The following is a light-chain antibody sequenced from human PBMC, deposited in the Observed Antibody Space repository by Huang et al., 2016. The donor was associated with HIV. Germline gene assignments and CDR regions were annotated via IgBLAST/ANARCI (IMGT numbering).Light chain of an antibody. CDR3: QQYNNWPLWT. V-gene: IGKV3-15*01. CDR1: QSVSSH. J-gene: IGKJ1*01. CDR2: GAS. Sequence: EAVMTQSPATLSVSPGERVTLSCRASQSVSSHLSWYQQKPGQAPRRLIYGASTRAPGTPARCSGSGSGAEFSLTIRGLQSEDFAVYYCQQYNNWPLWTFGQGTTVEMK.